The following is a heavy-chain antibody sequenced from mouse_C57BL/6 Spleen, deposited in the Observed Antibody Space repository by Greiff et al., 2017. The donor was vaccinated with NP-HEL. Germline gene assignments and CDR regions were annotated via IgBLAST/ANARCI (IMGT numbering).Heavy chain of an antibody. V-gene: IGHV3-6*01. D-gene: IGHD1-1*01. CDR1: GYSFTSGYY. CDR3: ARGGRAFDY. CDR2: ISYDGSN. Sequence: EVQLQQSGPGLVKPSQSLSLTCSVTGYSFTSGYYWNWIRQFPGNKLEWMGYISYDGSNNYNPSLKNRISITRDTSKNQFFLKLNSVTTEDTATYYCARGGRAFDYWGQGTTLTVSS. J-gene: IGHJ2*01.